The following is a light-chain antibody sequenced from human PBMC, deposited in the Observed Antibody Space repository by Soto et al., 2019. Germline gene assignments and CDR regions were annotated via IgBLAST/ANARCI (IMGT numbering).Light chain of an antibody. V-gene: IGLV1-40*01. J-gene: IGLJ2*01. CDR2: ADN. Sequence: QSVLTQTPSVSGAPGQKITMSCTGSSSNIGAGYDVHWYQQVPGAAPRLLIYADNNRPSGVPDRFSASKSGTSASLAITGLQGEDEANYYCQSYDSSLSGYVVFGGGTKLTVL. CDR3: QSYDSSLSGYVV. CDR1: SSNIGAGYD.